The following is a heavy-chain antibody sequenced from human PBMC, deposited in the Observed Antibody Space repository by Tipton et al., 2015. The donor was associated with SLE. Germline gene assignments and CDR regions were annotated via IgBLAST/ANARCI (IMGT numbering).Heavy chain of an antibody. CDR2: IYFSGST. D-gene: IGHD3-3*01. J-gene: IGHJ2*01. CDR3: ARAGYYDYWSGDYKAYWYFDL. V-gene: IGHV4-59*01. CDR1: GGSIFSSY. Sequence: TLSLTCTVSGGSIFSSYWSWIRQPPGKGLEWIGCIYFSGSTNYNPSLRSRVTMSVDSSNSQFSLKLSSVTAADTAVYYCARAGYYDYWSGDYKAYWYFDLWGRGTLVTVSS.